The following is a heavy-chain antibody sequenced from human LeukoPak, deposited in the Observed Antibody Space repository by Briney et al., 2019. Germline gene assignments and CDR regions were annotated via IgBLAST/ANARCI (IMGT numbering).Heavy chain of an antibody. D-gene: IGHD2-21*02. CDR2: IGSSSNTI. Sequence: GRSLRLSCAASGFTFSSYSMNWVRQAPGKGLEWVSYIGSSSNTIYYADSVKGRFTISRDNAKNSLFLQMNSLRDEDTSVYYCARAVTVVTRGGLVFDYWGQGTLVTVSS. V-gene: IGHV3-48*02. CDR1: GFTFSSYS. CDR3: ARAVTVVTRGGLVFDY. J-gene: IGHJ4*02.